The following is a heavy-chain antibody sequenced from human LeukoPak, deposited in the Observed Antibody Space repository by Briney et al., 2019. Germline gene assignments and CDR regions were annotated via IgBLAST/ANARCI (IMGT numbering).Heavy chain of an antibody. D-gene: IGHD3-10*01. CDR3: ARDLRGPLGYFDL. V-gene: IGHV4-59*01. Sequence: PSETLSLTCTVSGGSISSYYWSWIRQPPGKGLEWIGYIYYSGSTNYNPSLKSRVTISVDTSKNQFSLKLSSVTAADTAVCYCARDLRGPLGYFDLWGRGTLVTVSS. CDR1: GGSISSYY. CDR2: IYYSGST. J-gene: IGHJ2*01.